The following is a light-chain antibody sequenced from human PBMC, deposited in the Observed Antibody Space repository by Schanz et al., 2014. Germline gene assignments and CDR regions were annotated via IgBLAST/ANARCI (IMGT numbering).Light chain of an antibody. CDR3: AAWDDSLNGRV. Sequence: QSVLTQPPSASGPPGQRVTISCSGGGSNIGRNTVNWYQQLPGTAPKLLIYSVNQRPSGVPDRFSASKSGTSASLAITGLQSEDEADYYCAAWDDSLNGRVFGGGTKLTVL. J-gene: IGLJ3*02. V-gene: IGLV1-44*01. CDR1: GSNIGRNT. CDR2: SVN.